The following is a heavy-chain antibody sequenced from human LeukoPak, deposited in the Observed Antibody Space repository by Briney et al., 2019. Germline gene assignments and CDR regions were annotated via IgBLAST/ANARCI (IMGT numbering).Heavy chain of an antibody. CDR2: IYHSGST. Sequence: PSETLSLTCTVSGGSISSGGYYWSWIRQPPGKGLEWIGYIYHSGSTFYNPSLKSRVTISVDRSKNQFSLKLSSVTAADTAVYYCARGDLGSCYGYWGQGTLVTVSS. V-gene: IGHV4-30-2*01. D-gene: IGHD2-15*01. CDR1: GGSISSGGYY. CDR3: ARGDLGSCYGY. J-gene: IGHJ4*02.